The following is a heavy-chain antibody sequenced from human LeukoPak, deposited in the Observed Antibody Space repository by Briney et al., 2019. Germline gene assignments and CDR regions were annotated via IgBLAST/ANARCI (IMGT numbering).Heavy chain of an antibody. CDR1: GGSLSSYY. CDR2: IYSSGST. D-gene: IGHD4-23*01. J-gene: IGHJ4*02. V-gene: IGHV4-59*01. Sequence: KPSETLSLTCTISGGSLSSYYWTWARQPPGKGLEWIGYIYSSGSTNYSPSLKSRVTISIDTSKNQFSLNLSSVTAADTAVYYCAGGGGAGLADWGQGTLVTVSS. CDR3: AGGGGAGLAD.